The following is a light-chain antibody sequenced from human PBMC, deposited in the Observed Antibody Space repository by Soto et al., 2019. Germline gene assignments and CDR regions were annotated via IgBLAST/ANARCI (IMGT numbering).Light chain of an antibody. J-gene: IGKJ5*01. CDR3: HQRNQ. CDR1: QSVSSN. Sequence: EIVLTQSPATLSLSPGERATLSCRASQSVSSNLAWYQQKPGQAPRLLIYGASTRATGIPARFSGSGSGTDFTLTISSVEPEDFAMYYCHQRNQFGQGTRLEIK. V-gene: IGKV3D-11*03. CDR2: GAS.